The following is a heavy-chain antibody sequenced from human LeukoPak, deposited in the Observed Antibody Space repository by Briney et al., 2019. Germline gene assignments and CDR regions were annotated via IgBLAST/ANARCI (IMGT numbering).Heavy chain of an antibody. D-gene: IGHD2-15*01. Sequence: GGSLRLSCATSGFIFNTAWMSWVRQAPGTGLEWVGRIKSKSDGGTIEYPAPVKGRFTISRDDSKNTLYLQMNSLKTEDTAVYYCVTEGYCSGGSCYYYWGQGTLVTVSS. J-gene: IGHJ4*02. CDR3: VTEGYCSGGSCYYY. CDR1: GFIFNTAW. V-gene: IGHV3-15*01. CDR2: IKSKSDGGTI.